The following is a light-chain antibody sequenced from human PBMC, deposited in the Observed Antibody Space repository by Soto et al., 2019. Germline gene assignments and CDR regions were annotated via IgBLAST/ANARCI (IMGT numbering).Light chain of an antibody. J-gene: IGLJ3*02. CDR1: SSDVGVYNY. V-gene: IGLV2-14*01. CDR3: SSYTSSSNTLVV. CDR2: DVT. Sequence: QSALTQPASVSGSPGQSITISCTGASSDVGVYNYVSWYQQHPGKAPQLMIYDVTNRPSGVSNRFSGSKSGNTASLTISGLQAEDEASYYCSSYTSSSNTLVVFGGGTKLTVL.